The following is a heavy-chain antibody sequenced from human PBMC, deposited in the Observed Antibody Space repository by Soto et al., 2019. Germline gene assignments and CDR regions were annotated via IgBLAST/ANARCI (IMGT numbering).Heavy chain of an antibody. V-gene: IGHV3-53*01. D-gene: IGHD5-12*01. CDR3: PGYGY. J-gene: IGHJ4*02. CDR2: IYSAGTT. CDR1: GFTVSSANY. Sequence: EVQLVESGGGLIQPGGSLRLSCVVSGFTVSSANYMSWVRQAPGKGLEWVSVIYSAGTTYYADSVKGRFTISRDNSKNTLYLQMNSLRAEDTAVYYCPGYGYWGQGTLVTVSS.